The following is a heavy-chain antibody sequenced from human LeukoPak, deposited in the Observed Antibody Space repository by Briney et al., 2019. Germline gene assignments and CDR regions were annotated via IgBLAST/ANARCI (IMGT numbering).Heavy chain of an antibody. J-gene: IGHJ3*02. D-gene: IGHD1-26*01. CDR1: GFTFSSYA. Sequence: GGALRLSCAASGFTFSSYAMHWVRQAPGKGLEWVAVISYDGSNKYYADSVKGRFTISRDNSKNTLYLQMNSLRAEDTAVYYCARVREAGGGAFDIWGQGTMVTVSS. V-gene: IGHV3-30-3*01. CDR2: ISYDGSNK. CDR3: ARVREAGGGAFDI.